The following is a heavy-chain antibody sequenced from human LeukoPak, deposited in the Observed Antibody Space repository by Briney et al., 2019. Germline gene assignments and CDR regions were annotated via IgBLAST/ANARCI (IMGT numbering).Heavy chain of an antibody. J-gene: IGHJ4*02. V-gene: IGHV3-23*01. CDR3: AKVTRRIAAAGTIDY. CDR2: ISGSGGST. D-gene: IGHD6-13*01. Sequence: GGSLRLSCAASGFTFSSYAMSWVRQAPGKGLEWVSAISGSGGSTYYADSVKGRFTISRDNSKNTMYLQMNSLRAEDTAVYYCAKVTRRIAAAGTIDYWGQGTLVTVSS. CDR1: GFTFSSYA.